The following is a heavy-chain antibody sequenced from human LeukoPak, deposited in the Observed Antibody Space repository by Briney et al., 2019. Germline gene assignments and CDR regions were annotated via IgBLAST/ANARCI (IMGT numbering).Heavy chain of an antibody. CDR3: TRERKSGIAAFDY. CDR2: IWYDGINK. J-gene: IGHJ4*02. Sequence: PGGSLRLSCAASGFTFSSHDMHWVRQAPGKGLEWVAVIWYDGINKFHADSVRGRFTISRDNSKNTVYLQMNSLRAEDTAVYYCTRERKSGIAAFDYWGQGTLVTVSS. D-gene: IGHD6-13*01. CDR1: GFTFSSHD. V-gene: IGHV3-33*08.